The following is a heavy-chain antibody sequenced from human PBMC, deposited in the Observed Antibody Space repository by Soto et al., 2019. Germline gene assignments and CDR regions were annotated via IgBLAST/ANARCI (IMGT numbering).Heavy chain of an antibody. V-gene: IGHV1-18*04. Sequence: QVQLVQSGAEVKKPGASVKVSCKASGYTFTSYGISWVRQAPGQGLEWMGWISAYNGNTNYAQKLQGRVTMTTDTATSTDYMELRSLRSDDTAVYYCARVSVDTAMGIPRNWFDPWGQGTLVTVSS. CDR2: ISAYNGNT. J-gene: IGHJ5*02. CDR3: ARVSVDTAMGIPRNWFDP. D-gene: IGHD5-18*01. CDR1: GYTFTSYG.